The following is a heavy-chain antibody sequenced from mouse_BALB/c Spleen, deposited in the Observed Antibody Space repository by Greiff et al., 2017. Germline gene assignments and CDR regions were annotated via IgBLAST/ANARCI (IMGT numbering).Heavy chain of an antibody. CDR2: ISNGGGST. D-gene: IGHD2-1*01. Sequence: DVMLVESGGGLVQPGGSLTLSCAASGFTFSSYTMSWVRQTPEKRLEWVAYISNGGGSTYYPDTVKGRFTISRDNAKNTLYLQMSSLKSEDTAMYYWARGDGNYGWFAYWGQGTLVTVSA. CDR1: GFTFSSYT. CDR3: ARGDGNYGWFAY. J-gene: IGHJ3*01. V-gene: IGHV5-12-2*01.